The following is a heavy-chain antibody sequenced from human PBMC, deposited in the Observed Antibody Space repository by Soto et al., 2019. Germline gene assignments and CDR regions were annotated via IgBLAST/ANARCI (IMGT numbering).Heavy chain of an antibody. J-gene: IGHJ6*02. CDR3: ARNGSYYDFWSGYYFGGGMDA. D-gene: IGHD3-3*01. CDR1: GGSFSGYY. V-gene: IGHV4-34*01. CDR2: INHSGST. Sequence: SETLSLTCAVYGGSFSGYYWSWIRQPPGKGLEWIGEINHSGSTNYNPSLKSRVTISVDTSKNQSSLKLSSVTAADTAVYYCARNGSYYDFWSGYYFGGGMDAWGQGTTVTVSS.